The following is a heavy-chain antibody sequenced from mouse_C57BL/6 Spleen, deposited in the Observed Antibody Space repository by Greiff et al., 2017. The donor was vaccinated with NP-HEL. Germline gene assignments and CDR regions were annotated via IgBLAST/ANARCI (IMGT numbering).Heavy chain of an antibody. V-gene: IGHV3-6*01. Sequence: VQLKESGPGLVKPSQSLSLTCSVTGYSITSGYYWNWIRQFPGNKLEWMGYISYDGSNNYNPSLKNRISITRDTSKNQFFLKLNSVTTEDTATYYCAREGDLLGSDYWGQGPTLTVSS. CDR3: AREGDLLGSDY. CDR2: ISYDGSN. J-gene: IGHJ2*01. D-gene: IGHD4-1*01. CDR1: GYSITSGYY.